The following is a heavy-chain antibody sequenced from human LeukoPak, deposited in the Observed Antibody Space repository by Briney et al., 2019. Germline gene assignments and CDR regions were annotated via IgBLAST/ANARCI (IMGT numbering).Heavy chain of an antibody. Sequence: PSETLSLTCAVSGGSISTIHWWSWVRQPPGKGLEWIGEIYHGGTTNYNPSLKSRVTISVDKSKNQFSLNLSSVTAADTAVYYCARLWDSSGLDYWGQGTLVTVSS. D-gene: IGHD6-19*01. CDR2: IYHGGTT. CDR1: GGSISTIHW. J-gene: IGHJ4*02. V-gene: IGHV4-4*02. CDR3: ARLWDSSGLDY.